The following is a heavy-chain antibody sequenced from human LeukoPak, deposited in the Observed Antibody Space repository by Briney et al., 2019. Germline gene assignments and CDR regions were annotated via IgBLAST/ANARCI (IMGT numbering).Heavy chain of an antibody. CDR2: IYHSGSA. CDR1: GGSISSSSYY. Sequence: SETLSLTCTVSGGSISSSSYYWGWIRQPPGKGLEWIGNIYHSGSAYYNPSLKSRVTISVDTSKNQFFLKLSSVTAADTAAYYCATTITVTTDYWGQGTLVTVS. D-gene: IGHD4-17*01. CDR3: ATTITVTTDY. V-gene: IGHV4-39*07. J-gene: IGHJ4*02.